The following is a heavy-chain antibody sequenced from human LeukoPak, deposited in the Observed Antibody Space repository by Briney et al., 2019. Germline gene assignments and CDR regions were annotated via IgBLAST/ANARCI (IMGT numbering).Heavy chain of an antibody. Sequence: GGSLRLSCAASGFTFSSYSMNWVRQAPGKGLEWVSSVSSSSSYIYYADSVKGRFTISRDNAKNSLYLQMNSLRAEDTAVYYCASRIAVAGTEGGYWGQGTLVTVSS. CDR3: ASRIAVAGTEGGY. D-gene: IGHD6-19*01. CDR1: GFTFSSYS. CDR2: VSSSSSYI. V-gene: IGHV3-21*01. J-gene: IGHJ4*02.